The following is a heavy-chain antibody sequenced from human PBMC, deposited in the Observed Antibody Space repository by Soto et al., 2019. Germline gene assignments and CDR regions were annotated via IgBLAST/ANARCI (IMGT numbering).Heavy chain of an antibody. D-gene: IGHD1-20*01. V-gene: IGHV4-39*01. J-gene: IGHJ4*02. CDR1: GGSIRRSTFY. CDR2: IYYEGST. Sequence: PSEALSRTCNGSGGSIRRSTFYWGWVRQPPGKGLESVANIYYEGSTYYNPSLKSRLTISVDTSKTEFSPKLRSVTAPDTAVYSCARSHNVPRVFMYPYAYWGQGTLVTVSS. CDR3: ARSHNVPRVFMYPYAY.